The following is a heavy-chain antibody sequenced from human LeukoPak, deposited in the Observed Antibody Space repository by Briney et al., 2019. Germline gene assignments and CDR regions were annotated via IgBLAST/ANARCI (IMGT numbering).Heavy chain of an antibody. CDR1: GGSISSYY. V-gene: IGHV4-59*08. J-gene: IGHJ5*02. CDR2: IYYSGST. CDR3: ARHGEIVVVPAAADPSFDP. Sequence: PPETLSLTCTVSGGSISSYYWSWIRQPPGKGLEWIGFIYYSGSTNYNPSLKSRVTISVDTSKNQFSLKLSSVTAADTAVYYCARHGEIVVVPAAADPSFDPWGQGTLVTVSS. D-gene: IGHD2-2*01.